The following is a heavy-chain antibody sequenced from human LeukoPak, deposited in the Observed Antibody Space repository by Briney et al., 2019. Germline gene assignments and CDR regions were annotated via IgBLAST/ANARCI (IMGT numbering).Heavy chain of an antibody. Sequence: SSETLSLTCTVSDHSISNYYWSWIRRPPGKGLEWIGYIYYSGSTTYNPSLKSRVTMSVDTSKNQFSLKLRSVTASDTALYYCARIYDSSQWLAPGDYWGQGTLVTVSS. V-gene: IGHV4-59*01. CDR1: DHSISNYY. CDR3: ARIYDSSQWLAPGDY. CDR2: IYYSGST. D-gene: IGHD6-19*01. J-gene: IGHJ4*02.